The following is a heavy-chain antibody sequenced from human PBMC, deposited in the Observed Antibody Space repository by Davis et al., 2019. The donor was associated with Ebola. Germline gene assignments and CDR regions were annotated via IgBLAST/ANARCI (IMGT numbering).Heavy chain of an antibody. V-gene: IGHV4-39*07. D-gene: IGHD6-13*01. CDR3: ARAPIAGAGTRWGTRWFDP. J-gene: IGHJ5*02. CDR1: GGSISSSSYY. Sequence: PSETLSLTCTVSGGSISSSSYYWGWIRQPPGKGLEWIGTINYSGSTYYNPSLKSRVTISVDTSKNQFSLKVNSVTAADTAVYYCARAPIAGAGTRWGTRWFDPWGQGTLVTVSS. CDR2: INYSGST.